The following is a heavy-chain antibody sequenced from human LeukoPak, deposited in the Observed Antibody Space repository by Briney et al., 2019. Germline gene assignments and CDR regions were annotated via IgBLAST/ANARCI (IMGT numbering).Heavy chain of an antibody. CDR2: IYYSGST. Sequence: SQTLSLTCTVSGDSISSGGYYWSCIPQHPGKGLEWIGYIYYSGSTYYNPSLKSRVTISVDTSKNQFSLRLSSVTAADTAVYYCARGLGDSSGYDPWGQGTLVTVSS. CDR1: GDSISSGGYY. CDR3: ARGLGDSSGYDP. D-gene: IGHD3-22*01. V-gene: IGHV4-31*03. J-gene: IGHJ5*02.